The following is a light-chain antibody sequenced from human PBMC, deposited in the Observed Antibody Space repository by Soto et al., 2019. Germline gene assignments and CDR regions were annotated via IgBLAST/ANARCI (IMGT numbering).Light chain of an antibody. J-gene: IGKJ1*01. CDR3: QQYCSSPGT. CDR1: QSVRDRY. Sequence: EIVLTQSPGTLSLSPGERATLSCRASQSVRDRYLAGYQQKPGQAPSLLMYDTSTRATGVPEWFSGSGSGTDFALTISRVEPEDFAIYFCQQYCSSPGTFGQGTKVEI. V-gene: IGKV3-20*01. CDR2: DTS.